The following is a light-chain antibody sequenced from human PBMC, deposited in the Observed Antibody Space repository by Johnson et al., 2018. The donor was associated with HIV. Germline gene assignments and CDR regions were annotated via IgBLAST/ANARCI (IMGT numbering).Light chain of an antibody. J-gene: IGLJ1*01. Sequence: QSVLTQPPSVSAAPGQKVTISCSGSSSNIGNNYVSWYQQLPGTAPKLLIYDNNKRPSGIPDRFSGSKSGTSATLGITGLQTGDEADYYCGTWDSRLSAVGYVSGTGTNVT. CDR2: DNN. CDR1: SSNIGNNY. CDR3: GTWDSRLSAVGYV. V-gene: IGLV1-51*01.